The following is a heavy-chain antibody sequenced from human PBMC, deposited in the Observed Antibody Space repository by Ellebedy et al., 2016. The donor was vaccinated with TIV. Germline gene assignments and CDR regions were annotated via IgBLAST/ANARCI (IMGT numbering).Heavy chain of an antibody. CDR2: ISGSGATT. D-gene: IGHD1-20*01. J-gene: IGHJ4*02. V-gene: IGHV3-23*01. CDR3: AKGEKGYNWNYFEY. CDR1: GFSFSGYG. Sequence: GESLKISXAASGFSFSGYGMSWVRQAPGKGLEWVSTISGSGATTYYADSVRGRFTISRDNFQNTLYLQMNSLRVEDTAVYYCAKGEKGYNWNYFEYWGQGNLVTVSS.